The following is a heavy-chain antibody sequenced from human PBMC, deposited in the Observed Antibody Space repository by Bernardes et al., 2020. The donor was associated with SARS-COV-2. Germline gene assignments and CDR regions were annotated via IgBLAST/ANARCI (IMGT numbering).Heavy chain of an antibody. V-gene: IGHV3-74*01. J-gene: IGHJ6*02. Sequence: VGSLILSCAASGSMFQSSWMHWVRQAPGQGLVWVSRTNGIGLTTNYADSVKGRFTISRDNAKNTLYLQMNSLRDEDTAVYFCASKTSGDTAVAMDVWGRGTAVTVSS. D-gene: IGHD2-21*01. CDR2: TNGIGLTT. CDR1: GSMFQSSW. CDR3: ASKTSGDTAVAMDV.